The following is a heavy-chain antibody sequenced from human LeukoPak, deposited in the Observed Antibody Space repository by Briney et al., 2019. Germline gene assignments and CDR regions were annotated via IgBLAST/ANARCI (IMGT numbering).Heavy chain of an antibody. V-gene: IGHV1-46*01. J-gene: IGHJ4*02. D-gene: IGHD4-17*01. CDR1: GYTFTSYY. CDR3: ARGYGEHLDY. Sequence: ASVKVSCKASGYTFTSYYMHWVRQAPGQGVERMRIINPSGGSTSYAQKFQGRVTMTRDTSTSTVYMELSSLRSEDTAVYYCARGYGEHLDYWGQGTLVTVSS. CDR2: INPSGGST.